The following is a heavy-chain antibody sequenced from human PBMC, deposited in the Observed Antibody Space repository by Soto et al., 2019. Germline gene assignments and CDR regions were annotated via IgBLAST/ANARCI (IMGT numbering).Heavy chain of an antibody. CDR2: ITSNGRAM. CDR1: GFTVSYYY. D-gene: IGHD6-19*01. Sequence: GWSLGLSRAASGFTVSYYYMSWIRQAPGKGLEWISYITSNGRAMSYADSVKGRFTISRDNAANSLYLQMNSLRVEDTAFYYCAREASGSYSTFDSWGQGILVTFSS. J-gene: IGHJ4*02. V-gene: IGHV3-11*01. CDR3: AREASGSYSTFDS.